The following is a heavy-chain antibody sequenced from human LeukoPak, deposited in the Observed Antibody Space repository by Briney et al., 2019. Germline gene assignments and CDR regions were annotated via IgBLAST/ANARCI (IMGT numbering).Heavy chain of an antibody. Sequence: PEGSLRLSCAASGFSFSDYWRNWVRQAPGKGLEWVANINQDESEKYYVDSVKGRFTISRDNAKNSLYLQMNSLRAEATAVYYCARTPGPGPENYWGQGTLVTVSS. V-gene: IGHV3-7*01. CDR2: INQDESEK. CDR3: ARTPGPGPENY. D-gene: IGHD1-14*01. CDR1: GFSFSDYW. J-gene: IGHJ4*02.